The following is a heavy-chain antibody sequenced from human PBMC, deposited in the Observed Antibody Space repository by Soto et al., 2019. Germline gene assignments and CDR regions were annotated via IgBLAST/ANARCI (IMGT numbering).Heavy chain of an antibody. D-gene: IGHD3-22*01. CDR2: IGNSGDT. Sequence: GGSLRLSCAASGFTFKNYDMYWVRQAPGKGLEWVSSIGNSGDTNYAGSVKGRFTISRDNAKNTLYLQMNSLRAEDTAVYYCAIRASYYDSSGYFDYWGQGTLVTVSS. CDR3: AIRASYYDSSGYFDY. CDR1: GFTFKNYD. J-gene: IGHJ4*02. V-gene: IGHV3-13*01.